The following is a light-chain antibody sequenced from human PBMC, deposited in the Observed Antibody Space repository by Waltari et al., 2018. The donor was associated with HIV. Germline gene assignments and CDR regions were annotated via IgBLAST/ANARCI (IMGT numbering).Light chain of an antibody. V-gene: IGLV1-40*01. CDR3: QSYDSSLSRRV. CDR1: SSNIGAGYA. Sequence: QSVLTQPPSVSGAPGQRVTISCTGISSNIGAGYAVHWYQQLPGTAPKLLIYGNSNRPSGVPDRFSGSKSGTSASLAITGLQAEDEADYYCQSYDSSLSRRVFGTGTKVTVL. CDR2: GNS. J-gene: IGLJ1*01.